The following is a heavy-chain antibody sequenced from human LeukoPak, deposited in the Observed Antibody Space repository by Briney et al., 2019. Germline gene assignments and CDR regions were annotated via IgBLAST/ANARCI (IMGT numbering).Heavy chain of an antibody. J-gene: IGHJ3*02. CDR2: ISYDSSNI. D-gene: IGHD3-16*01. CDR3: ARDLGGSGAFDI. V-gene: IGHV3-30-3*01. CDR1: GFPFSSYA. Sequence: GGSLRLSCAASGFPFSSYAMHWVRQAPGKGLEWVSLISYDSSNIRYADSVKGRFTISRDNSKNTLYLQMNRLSVEDTAVYYCARDLGGSGAFDIWGQGTMVTVSS.